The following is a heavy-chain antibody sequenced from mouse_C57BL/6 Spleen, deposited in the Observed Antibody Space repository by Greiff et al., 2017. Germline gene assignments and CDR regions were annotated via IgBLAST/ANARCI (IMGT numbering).Heavy chain of an antibody. V-gene: IGHV1-69*01. CDR1: GYTFTSYW. J-gene: IGHJ3*01. CDR2: IDPSDSYT. Sequence: VKLQQPGAELVMPGASVKLSCKASGYTFTSYWMHWVKQRPGQGLEWIGEIDPSDSYTNYNQKFKGKSTLTVDKSSSTAYMQLSSLTSEDSAVYYCARKEVFYYGFAYWGQGTLVTVSA. CDR3: ARKEVFYYGFAY. D-gene: IGHD2-1*01.